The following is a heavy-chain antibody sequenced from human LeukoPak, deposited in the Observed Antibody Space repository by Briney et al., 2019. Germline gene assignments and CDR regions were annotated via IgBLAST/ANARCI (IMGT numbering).Heavy chain of an antibody. J-gene: IGHJ4*02. Sequence: SQPLSLTCAVSGYSIRSGYYWGWIRQPPGKGLEWIGSIYHSGSTYYNPSLKSRVTISVDTSKNQFSLKLSSVTAADTAVYYCARHKYYDSSFDYWGQGTLVTVSS. D-gene: IGHD3-22*01. CDR3: ARHKYYDSSFDY. V-gene: IGHV4-38-2*01. CDR2: IYHSGST. CDR1: GYSIRSGYY.